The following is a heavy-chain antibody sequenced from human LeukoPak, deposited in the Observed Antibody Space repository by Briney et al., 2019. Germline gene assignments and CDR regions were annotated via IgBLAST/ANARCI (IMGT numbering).Heavy chain of an antibody. CDR2: IIPIFGTA. CDR3: ARQQDSSGYSDQFDY. J-gene: IGHJ4*02. V-gene: IGHV1-69*05. D-gene: IGHD3-22*01. CDR1: GGTFSSYA. Sequence: SVKVSCKASGGTFSSYAISWVRQAPGQGLQWMGGIIPIFGTANYAQKFQGRVTITTDESTSTAYMELSSLRSEDTAVYYCARQQDSSGYSDQFDYWGQGTLVTVSS.